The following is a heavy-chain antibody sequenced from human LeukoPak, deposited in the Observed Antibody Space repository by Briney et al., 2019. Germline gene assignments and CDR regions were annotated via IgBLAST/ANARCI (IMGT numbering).Heavy chain of an antibody. CDR3: ARGAYSYGSYYYYHYMDV. Sequence: SETLSLTCAVYGGSFSDYYWSWVRQPPGKGLEWIGELNHSGSTNSNPSLRSRVIISVDTSKKQFSLKLNYVTAADTAVYYCARGAYSYGSYYYYHYMDVWGKGTTVTVSS. J-gene: IGHJ6*03. CDR1: GGSFSDYY. V-gene: IGHV4-34*01. D-gene: IGHD5-18*01. CDR2: LNHSGST.